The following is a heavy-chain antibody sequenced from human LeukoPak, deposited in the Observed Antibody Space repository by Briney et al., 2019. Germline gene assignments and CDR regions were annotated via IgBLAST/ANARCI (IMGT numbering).Heavy chain of an antibody. CDR1: GDSISSSSYY. J-gene: IGHJ6*02. D-gene: IGHD2-2*01. CDR2: IYYSGST. CDR3: ARSYCSSTSCPPKGYYYGMDV. Sequence: SETLSLTCTVSGDSISSSSYYWGWIRQPPGKGLEWIGSIYYSGSTYYNPSLKSRVTISVDTSKNQFSLKLSSVTAADTAVYYCARSYCSSTSCPPKGYYYGMDVWGQGTTVTVSS. V-gene: IGHV4-39*07.